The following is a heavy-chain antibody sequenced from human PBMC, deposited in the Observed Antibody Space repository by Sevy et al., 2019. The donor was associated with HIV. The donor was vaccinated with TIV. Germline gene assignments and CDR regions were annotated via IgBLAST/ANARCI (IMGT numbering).Heavy chain of an antibody. CDR3: AARVYAISYRFDY. CDR2: GYHSGST. CDR1: GVSISSSHW. V-gene: IGHV4-4*02. D-gene: IGHD3-16*01. J-gene: IGHJ4*02. Sequence: SETMSLTCGVSGVSISSSHWWSWVRQSPGKGLEWIGEGYHSGSTNYSPSLKSIVTISLDKSTNQVSLRLTSVTAADTAVSYCAARVYAISYRFDYWGQGAPVTVSS.